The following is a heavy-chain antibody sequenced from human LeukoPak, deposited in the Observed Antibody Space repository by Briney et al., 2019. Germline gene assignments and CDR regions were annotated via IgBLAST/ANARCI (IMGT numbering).Heavy chain of an antibody. CDR3: ARYRDSSSWYWFDP. D-gene: IGHD6-13*01. CDR1: GFTFSSYW. J-gene: IGHJ5*02. CDR2: IKQDGSEK. V-gene: IGHV3-7*01. Sequence: GGSLRLSCAASGFTFSSYWMSWVRQAPGKGLEWVANIKQDGSEKYYVDSVKGRFTISRDNAKNSLYLQMNSLGAEDTAVYYCARYRDSSSWYWFDPWGQGTLVTVSS.